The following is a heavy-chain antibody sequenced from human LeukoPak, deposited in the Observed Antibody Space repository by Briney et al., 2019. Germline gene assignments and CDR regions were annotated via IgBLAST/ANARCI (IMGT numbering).Heavy chain of an antibody. D-gene: IGHD3-10*02. V-gene: IGHV3-23*01. CDR3: AELGITMIGGV. CDR1: GFTFSSYA. J-gene: IGHJ6*04. CDR2: ISASGGTT. Sequence: GGSLRLSCAASGFTFSSYAMSWVRQAPGKGLECVSAISASGGTTYYADSVKGRFTISRDNAKNSLYLQMNSLRAEDTAVYSCAELGITMIGGVWGKGTTVTISS.